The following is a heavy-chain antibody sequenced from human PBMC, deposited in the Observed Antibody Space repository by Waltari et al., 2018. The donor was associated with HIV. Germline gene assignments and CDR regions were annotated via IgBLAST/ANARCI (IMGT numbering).Heavy chain of an antibody. CDR1: GYIFTNYG. CDR2: ISGYNGDT. J-gene: IGHJ4*02. Sequence: HVHLVQSGAELRKPGASVTVSCKASGYIFTNYGITWVRPAPGQGLEWMGCISGYNGDTKYAQKGQGRITMTTDTSTRTAYLEMVSLGLDDTDVYYCARDHYYGSSGYYSDYWGQGTLVTVSS. V-gene: IGHV1-18*01. CDR3: ARDHYYGSSGYYSDY. D-gene: IGHD3-22*01.